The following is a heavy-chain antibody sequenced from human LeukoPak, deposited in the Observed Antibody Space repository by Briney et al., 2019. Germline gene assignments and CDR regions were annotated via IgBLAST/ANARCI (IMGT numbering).Heavy chain of an antibody. D-gene: IGHD3-10*01. J-gene: IGHJ4*02. CDR1: GGSISSGGYY. CDR3: AADRGPYGSGSDDY. Sequence: SETLSLTCTVSGGSISSGGYYWSWIRQHPGKGLEWIGYIYYSGSTYYNPSLKSRVTISVDTSKNQFSLKLNSVTAADTAVYYCAADRGPYGSGSDDYWGQGTLVTVSS. V-gene: IGHV4-31*03. CDR2: IYYSGST.